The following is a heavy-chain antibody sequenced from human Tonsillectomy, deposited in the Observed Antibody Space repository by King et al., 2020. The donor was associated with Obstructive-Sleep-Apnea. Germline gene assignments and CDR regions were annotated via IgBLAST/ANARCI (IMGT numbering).Heavy chain of an antibody. CDR1: GFTFSSYS. J-gene: IGHJ6*02. CDR2: ISSSGTYI. D-gene: IGHD3-3*02. CDR3: ARERGPFLEWTLGYYGMDV. Sequence: VQLVESGGGLVKPGGSLRLSCAASGFTFSSYSMNWVRQAPGKGLEWVSSISSSGTYIYYADSLKGRFTISRDNAKNSLYLRMNSLRAEDTAVYYCARERGPFLEWTLGYYGMDVWGQGTTVTVSS. V-gene: IGHV3-21*01.